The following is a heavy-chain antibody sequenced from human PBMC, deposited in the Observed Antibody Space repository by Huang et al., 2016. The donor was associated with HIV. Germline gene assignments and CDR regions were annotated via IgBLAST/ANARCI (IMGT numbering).Heavy chain of an antibody. V-gene: IGHV5-51*03. D-gene: IGHD3-9*01. CDR1: GYTFTNSW. CDR2: FYPGDSDL. J-gene: IGHJ3*01. Sequence: EVQLVQSGAEVKKPGESLKISCKGSGYTFTNSWIGWVRQVPGKGLEWTGLFYPGDSDLRYSPSFQGQFTISADKSISTASLLWSTLEASDTAMYYCAIGATLTGNTNFFDVWGQGTMFSVSS. CDR3: AIGATLTGNTNFFDV.